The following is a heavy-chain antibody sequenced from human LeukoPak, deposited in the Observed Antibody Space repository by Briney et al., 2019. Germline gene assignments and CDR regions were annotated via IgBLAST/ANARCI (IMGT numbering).Heavy chain of an antibody. CDR3: ARYCSSTSCRTYYYGMDV. D-gene: IGHD2-2*01. CDR2: MNPNSGNT. CDR1: GYTFTSYD. J-gene: IGHJ6*02. V-gene: IGHV1-8*01. Sequence: VKVSCKASGYTFTSYDINWVRQATGQGLEWMGWMNPNSGNTGYAQKFQGRVTMTRNTSISTAYMELSSLRSEDTAVYYCARYCSSTSCRTYYYGMDVWGQGTTVTVSS.